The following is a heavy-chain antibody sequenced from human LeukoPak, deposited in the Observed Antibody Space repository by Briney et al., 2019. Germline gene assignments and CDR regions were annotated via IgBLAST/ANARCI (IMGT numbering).Heavy chain of an antibody. D-gene: IGHD3-10*01. CDR1: GFTFSSYA. Sequence: PGGSLRLSCAASGFTFSSYAMSWVRQAPGKGLEWVSAISGSGGSTYYADSVKGRFTISRDNSKNTLYLQMNSLRAEDTAVYYCAKASGFGELLYGIDYWGQGTLVTVSS. CDR3: AKASGFGELLYGIDY. J-gene: IGHJ4*02. CDR2: ISGSGGST. V-gene: IGHV3-23*01.